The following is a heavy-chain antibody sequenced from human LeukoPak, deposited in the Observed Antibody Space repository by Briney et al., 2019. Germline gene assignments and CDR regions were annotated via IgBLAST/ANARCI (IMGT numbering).Heavy chain of an antibody. CDR3: TSTTVTTSSGDD. V-gene: IGHV3-49*04. D-gene: IGHD4-17*01. Sequence: PGGSLRLSCTASGFTFGDYAMSWVRQAPGKGLEWVGFIRSKAYGGTTEYAASVKGRFTISRDDSKSIAYLQMNSLKTEDTAVYYCTSTTVTTSSGDDWGQGTLVTVSS. CDR1: GFTFGDYA. J-gene: IGHJ4*02. CDR2: IRSKAYGGTT.